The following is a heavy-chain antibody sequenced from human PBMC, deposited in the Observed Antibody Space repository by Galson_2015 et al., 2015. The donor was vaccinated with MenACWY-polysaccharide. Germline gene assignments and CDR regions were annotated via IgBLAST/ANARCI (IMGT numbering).Heavy chain of an antibody. Sequence: SLRLSCAASGFTFSSYAMSWVRQAPGKGLEWVSAISGSGGSTYYADSVKGRFTISRDNSKNTLYLQMNSLRAEDTAVYYCAKGGYSGSYRPTGRPLYYFDYWGQGTLVTVSS. CDR3: AKGGYSGSYRPTGRPLYYFDY. D-gene: IGHD1-26*01. CDR1: GFTFSSYA. J-gene: IGHJ4*02. V-gene: IGHV3-23*01. CDR2: ISGSGGST.